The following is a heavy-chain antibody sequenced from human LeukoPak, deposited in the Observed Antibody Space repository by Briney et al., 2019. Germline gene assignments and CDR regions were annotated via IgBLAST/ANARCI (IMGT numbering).Heavy chain of an antibody. V-gene: IGHV5-51*01. J-gene: IGHJ4*02. Sequence: GESLKISCQASGYSFDYYWIAWVRQMPGEGLEWMGIIYPDDSDSTYSPSFQGQVTISVDKSINTAYLQWSSLKASNTAIYYCARVGSVTKFGVVSYYFDYWGQETLVTVSS. CDR3: ARVGSVTKFGVVSYYFDY. CDR1: GYSFDYYW. D-gene: IGHD3-3*01. CDR2: IYPDDSDS.